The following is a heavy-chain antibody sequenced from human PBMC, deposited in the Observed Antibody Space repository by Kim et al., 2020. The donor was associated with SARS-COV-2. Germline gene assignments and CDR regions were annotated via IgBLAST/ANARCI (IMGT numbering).Heavy chain of an antibody. Sequence: GGSLRLSCAASGFTFSNYGMHWVRQAPGKGLEWVAVIWYDGSYKYYADSVKGRFTISRDNSKNTLYLQMNSLRAEDTAVYFCATQYQLPGYYYYYGMDVWGQGTTVTVSS. CDR1: GFTFSNYG. CDR2: IWYDGSYK. CDR3: ATQYQLPGYYYYYGMDV. J-gene: IGHJ6*02. D-gene: IGHD2-2*01. V-gene: IGHV3-33*01.